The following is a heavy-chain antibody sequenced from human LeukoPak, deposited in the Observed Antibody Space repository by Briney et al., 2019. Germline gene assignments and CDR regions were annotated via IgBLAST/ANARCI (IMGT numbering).Heavy chain of an antibody. D-gene: IGHD6-19*01. CDR2: IYYSGST. J-gene: IGHJ4*02. V-gene: IGHV4-59*01. CDR3: ARDSRYASGRAFDN. CDR1: GVSISSYY. Sequence: KSSETLSLTCTVSGVSISSYYWSWIRQPPGKGLEWIGYIYYSGSTNYNPSLRSRVTISVDSSKTQFSLKLRSATAADTAVYFCARDSRYASGRAFDNWGQGTLVTVSS.